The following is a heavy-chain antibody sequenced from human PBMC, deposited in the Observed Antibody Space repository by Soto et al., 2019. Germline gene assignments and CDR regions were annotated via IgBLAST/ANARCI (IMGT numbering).Heavy chain of an antibody. CDR3: AAVSGSYPYYFDY. CDR2: IVVGSGNT. D-gene: IGHD1-26*01. J-gene: IGHJ4*02. CDR1: GFTFTSSA. V-gene: IGHV1-58*01. Sequence: SVKVSCKASGFTFTSSAVQWVRQARGQRLEWIGWIVVGSGNTNYAQKFQERVTITRDMSTSTAYMELSSLRSEDTAVYYCAAVSGSYPYYFDYWGQGTLVTVSS.